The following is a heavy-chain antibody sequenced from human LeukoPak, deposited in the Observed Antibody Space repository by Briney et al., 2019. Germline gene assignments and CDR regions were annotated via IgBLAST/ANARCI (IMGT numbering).Heavy chain of an antibody. CDR1: GGSISSYY. V-gene: IGHV4-59*01. CDR3: ARGSTSPYYYYYYMDV. CDR2: IYYSGST. Sequence: SSETLSLTCTVSGGSISSYYWSWIRQPPGKGLEWIGYIYYSGSTNYNPSLKSRVTISVDTSKNQFSLKLSSVTAADTAVYYCARGSTSPYYYYYYMDVWGKGTTVTVSS. D-gene: IGHD2-2*01. J-gene: IGHJ6*03.